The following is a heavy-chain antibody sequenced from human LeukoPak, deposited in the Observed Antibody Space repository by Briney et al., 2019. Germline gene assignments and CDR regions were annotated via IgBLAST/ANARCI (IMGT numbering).Heavy chain of an antibody. CDR3: ASDVDIVTGGLDY. J-gene: IGHJ4*02. V-gene: IGHV3-21*01. D-gene: IGHD5-12*01. CDR2: ISSSSSYI. CDR1: GFTFSSYS. Sequence: GGSLRLSCAASGFTFSSYSMNWVRQAPGKGLEWVSSISSSSSYIYYADSVKGRFTISRDNAKNSLYLQMNSLRAEDTAVYYCASDVDIVTGGLDYWGQGTLVTVSS.